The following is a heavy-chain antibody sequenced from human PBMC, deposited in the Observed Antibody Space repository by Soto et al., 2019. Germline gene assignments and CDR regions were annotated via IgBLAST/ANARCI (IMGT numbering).Heavy chain of an antibody. D-gene: IGHD1-7*01. CDR1: GGSISSGGYY. CDR2: IYYSGST. CDR3: ARDLPITGTTWGVVGMDV. V-gene: IGHV4-30-4*08. Sequence: PSETLSLTCTVSGGSISSGGYYWSWIRQPPGKGLEWIGYIYYSGSTYYNPSLKSRVTISVDTSKNQFSLKLSSVTAADTAVYYCARDLPITGTTWGVVGMDVWGQGTTVTVSS. J-gene: IGHJ6*02.